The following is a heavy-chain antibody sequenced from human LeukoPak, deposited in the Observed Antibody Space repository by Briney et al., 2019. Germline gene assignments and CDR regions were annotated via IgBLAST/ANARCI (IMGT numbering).Heavy chain of an antibody. CDR3: VAATPHLDY. CDR1: GFTFSNYW. D-gene: IGHD6-13*01. J-gene: IGHJ4*02. Sequence: GGPLRLSCAASGFTFSNYWMYWVRQAPGEGLVWVSRISSDGSTTANADSVRGRFTISRDNTESTLYLQMNRLRAEDTAVYYCVAATPHLDYWGQGTLVTVSS. V-gene: IGHV3-74*01. CDR2: ISSDGSTT.